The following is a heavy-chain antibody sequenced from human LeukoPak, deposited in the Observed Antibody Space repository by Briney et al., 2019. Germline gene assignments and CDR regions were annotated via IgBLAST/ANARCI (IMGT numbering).Heavy chain of an antibody. CDR3: ARDQLTLVY. CDR1: GGSFSGYY. V-gene: IGHV3-11*05. CDR2: ISSGTDHT. D-gene: IGHD6-13*01. Sequence: LSLTCAVYGGSFSGYYWSWIRQPPGKGLEWVSYISSGTDHTNYADSVKGRFTISRDNAKKSLYLQMNSLRAEDTAVYYCARDQLTLVYWGQGTLVTVSS. J-gene: IGHJ4*02.